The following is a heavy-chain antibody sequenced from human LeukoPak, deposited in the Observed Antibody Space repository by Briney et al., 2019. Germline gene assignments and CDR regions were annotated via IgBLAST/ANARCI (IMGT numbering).Heavy chain of an antibody. Sequence: PGGSLRLSCAASGFTFSSYAMTWVRQAPGKGLEWVSDISISGGSTYYADSVKGRFTISRDNSKNTLYVRMNSLRVEDTAVYYCVGVPFYYNLGTPTGGQGTLVTVSS. V-gene: IGHV3-23*01. CDR2: ISISGGST. CDR3: VGVPFYYNLGTPT. CDR1: GFTFSSYA. J-gene: IGHJ4*02. D-gene: IGHD3-10*01.